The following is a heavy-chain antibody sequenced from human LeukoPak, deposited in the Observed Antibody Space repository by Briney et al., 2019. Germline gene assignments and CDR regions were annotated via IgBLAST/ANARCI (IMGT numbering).Heavy chain of an antibody. Sequence: GGSLRLSCAASGFTFDDYAMHWVRQAPGTGLEWVSLISWDGGSTYYADSVKGRFTISRDNSKNSLYLQMNSLRAEDTALYYCAKDMAAYYYSSGNIDYWGQGTLVTVSS. D-gene: IGHD3-10*01. CDR1: GFTFDDYA. J-gene: IGHJ4*02. CDR3: AKDMAAYYYSSGNIDY. CDR2: ISWDGGST. V-gene: IGHV3-43D*03.